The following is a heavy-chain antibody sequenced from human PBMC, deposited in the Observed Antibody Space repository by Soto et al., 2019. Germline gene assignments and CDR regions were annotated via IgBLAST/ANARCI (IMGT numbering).Heavy chain of an antibody. CDR3: ARLRIATNNYKWFDP. CDR1: GAALNSGNYY. D-gene: IGHD2-21*01. CDR2: IYVTGAV. Sequence: SETLSLTCSVSGAALNSGNYYWSWIRQVPGKSLEWIGHIYVTGAVDYNPSLRDRITISQDTSERQFSLNLRLVTAAETAVYYCARLRIATNNYKWFDPWGQGTLVTVSS. V-gene: IGHV4-31*03. J-gene: IGHJ5*02.